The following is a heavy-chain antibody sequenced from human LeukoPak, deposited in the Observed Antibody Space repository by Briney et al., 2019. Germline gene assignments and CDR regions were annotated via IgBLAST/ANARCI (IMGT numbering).Heavy chain of an antibody. CDR3: ARYEQLVLYY. Sequence: GGSLRLSCAASGFTVSSNYMSWVRQAPGKGLEWVSYISSSGSTIYYADSVKGRFTISRDNAKNSLYLQMNSLRAEDTAVYYCARYEQLVLYYWGQGTLVTVSS. CDR1: GFTVSSNY. V-gene: IGHV3-11*04. D-gene: IGHD6-6*01. J-gene: IGHJ4*02. CDR2: ISSSGSTI.